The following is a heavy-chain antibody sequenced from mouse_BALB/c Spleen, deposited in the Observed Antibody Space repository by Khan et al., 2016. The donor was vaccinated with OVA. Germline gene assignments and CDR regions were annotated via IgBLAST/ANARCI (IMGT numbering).Heavy chain of an antibody. V-gene: IGHV1S136*01. J-gene: IGHJ3*01. CDR1: GYTFTSYV. D-gene: IGHD1-1*01. Sequence: VQLKQSGPELVKPGASVKMSCKASGYTFTSYVMHWAKQKPGLGLEWIGYIYPFNDDTKYNEKFKGKATLTSDKSSSTAYMELSSLTSEDSAVYYCAPVGNYYVSFAYWGQGTLVTVSA. CDR2: IYPFNDDT. CDR3: APVGNYYVSFAY.